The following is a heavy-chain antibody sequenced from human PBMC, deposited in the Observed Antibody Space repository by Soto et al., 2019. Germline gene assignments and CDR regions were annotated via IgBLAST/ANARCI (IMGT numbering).Heavy chain of an antibody. Sequence: ASVEVSCKASGYTFTRHGISWVRQAPGQGLEWLGWISGYNGVTNYAQKFQGRVTMTTDTSTSTAYMELGSLRSDDTAVYYCARDGGYYYDSSGYYCDYWGQGTLVTVSS. CDR3: ARDGGYYYDSSGYYCDY. CDR2: ISGYNGVT. V-gene: IGHV1-18*01. D-gene: IGHD3-22*01. CDR1: GYTFTRHG. J-gene: IGHJ4*02.